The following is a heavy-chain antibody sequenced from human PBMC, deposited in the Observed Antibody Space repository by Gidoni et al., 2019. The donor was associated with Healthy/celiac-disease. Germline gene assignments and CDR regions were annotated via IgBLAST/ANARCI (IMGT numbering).Heavy chain of an antibody. CDR1: GGSISSSSYY. J-gene: IGHJ4*02. CDR2: IYYSGST. D-gene: IGHD6-19*01. CDR3: ARHIQWLPTH. Sequence: QLQLQESGQGLVKPSETLSLTCTVSGGSISSSSYYWGWIRQPPGKGLEWSGSIYYSGSTYYNPSLKSRVTISVDTSKNQFSLKLSSVTAADTAVYYCARHIQWLPTHWGQGTLVTVSS. V-gene: IGHV4-39*01.